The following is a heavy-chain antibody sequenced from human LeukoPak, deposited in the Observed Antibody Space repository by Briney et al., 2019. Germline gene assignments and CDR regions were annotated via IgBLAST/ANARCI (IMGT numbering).Heavy chain of an antibody. D-gene: IGHD4-23*01. CDR3: ARDHGGSAASDCFDY. V-gene: IGHV1-2*02. CDR2: INPNSGGT. J-gene: IGHJ4*02. CDR1: RYIFTSYY. Sequence: GASVKVSCKASRYIFTSYYIHWVRQAPGQGLEWMGWINPNSGGTNYAQKFQDRVTMTGDTSISTPYMELSRLRSDDTAVYYCARDHGGSAASDCFDYWGQGTLVSVSS.